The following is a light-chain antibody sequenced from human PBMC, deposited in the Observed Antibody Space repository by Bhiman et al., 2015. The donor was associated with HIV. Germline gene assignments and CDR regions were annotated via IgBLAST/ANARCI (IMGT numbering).Light chain of an antibody. V-gene: IGLV1-40*01. CDR3: QSYDNSLSGHVI. J-gene: IGLJ2*01. CDR1: SSNIGAGYD. CDR2: GKT. Sequence: QSVLTQLPSASGLPGQRVTISCTGSSSNIGAGYDVHWYQHLPGTAPKLLIYGKTNRPSGVPDRFSGSQSGTSASLAISGLRAEDEADYYCQSYDNSLSGHVIFGGGTKLTVL.